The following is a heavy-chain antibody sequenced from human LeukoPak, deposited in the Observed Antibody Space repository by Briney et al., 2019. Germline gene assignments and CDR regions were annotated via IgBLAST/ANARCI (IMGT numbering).Heavy chain of an antibody. CDR1: GFTVSSNY. CDR2: IYSGGST. CDR3: AKEFSDIVVVPAAMPGDAFDI. V-gene: IGHV3-53*05. D-gene: IGHD2-2*01. Sequence: SGGSLRLSCAASGFTVSSNYMSWVRQAPGKGLEWVSVIYSGGSTYYADSVKGRFTISRDNSKNTLYLQMNSLRAEDTAVYYCAKEFSDIVVVPAAMPGDAFDIWGQGTMVTVSS. J-gene: IGHJ3*02.